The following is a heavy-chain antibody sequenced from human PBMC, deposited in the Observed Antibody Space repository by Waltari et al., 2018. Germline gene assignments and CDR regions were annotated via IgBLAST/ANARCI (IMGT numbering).Heavy chain of an antibody. Sequence: QVQLQESGPGLVKPSQTVSLPCPVSGGSISCGGYCWVWLRQHPGTCLEWTGYLYHSGSTYDNPCLESRVTTSVDTAKNQVSLKLSSVTAADTAVYYCARDGIAAAGVDYWGQGTLVTVSS. CDR2: LYHSGST. CDR1: GGSISCGGYC. V-gene: IGHV4-31*03. J-gene: IGHJ4*02. D-gene: IGHD6-13*01. CDR3: ARDGIAAAGVDY.